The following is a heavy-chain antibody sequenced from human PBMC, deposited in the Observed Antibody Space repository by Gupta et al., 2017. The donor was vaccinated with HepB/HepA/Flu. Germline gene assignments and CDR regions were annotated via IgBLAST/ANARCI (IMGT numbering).Heavy chain of an antibody. CDR1: GGSFSGYY. V-gene: IGHV4-34*01. Sequence: QVQLQQWGSGLLQPSETLSLTCAGYGGSFSGYYWSWIRQPPGKGLEWIGEINHSGSTNYNPSIKSRVTISVDTSKNQFSLKLSSVSAAETAVYYCARGARRDTVTTRYFQHWGQGTLVTVSS. CDR2: INHSGST. D-gene: IGHD4-11*01. J-gene: IGHJ1*01. CDR3: ARGARRDTVTTRYFQH.